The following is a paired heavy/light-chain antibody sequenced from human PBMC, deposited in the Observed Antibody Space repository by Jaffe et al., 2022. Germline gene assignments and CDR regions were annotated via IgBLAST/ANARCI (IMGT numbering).Light chain of an antibody. J-gene: IGKJ1*01. Sequence: DIVMTQSPDSLAVSLGERATINCKSSQSVLYSSNNKNYLAWYQQKPGQPPKLLIYWASTRESGVPDRFSGSGSGTDFTLTISSLQAEDVAVYYCQQYYSTSVTFGQGTKVEIK. CDR2: WAS. CDR3: QQYYSTSVT. V-gene: IGKV4-1*01. CDR1: QSVLYSSNNKNY.
Heavy chain of an antibody. CDR2: IYYSGST. CDR1: GGSISSSSYY. CDR3: ARPRPSYDFWSGYYSFGFDSVWFDP. J-gene: IGHJ5*02. Sequence: QLQLQESGPGLVKPSETLSLTCTVSGGSISSSSYYWGWIRQPPGKGLEWIGSIYYSGSTYYNPSLKSRVTISVDTSKNQFSLKLSSVTAADTAVYYCARPRPSYDFWSGYYSFGFDSVWFDPWGQGTLVTVSS. D-gene: IGHD3-3*01. V-gene: IGHV4-39*01.